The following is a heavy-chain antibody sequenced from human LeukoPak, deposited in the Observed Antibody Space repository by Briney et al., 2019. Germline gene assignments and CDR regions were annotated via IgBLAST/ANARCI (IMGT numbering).Heavy chain of an antibody. CDR3: ARELGRRGYSSSWIDY. CDR1: GGSISSSSYY. J-gene: IGHJ4*02. Sequence: SETLSLTCTVSGGSISSSSYYWGWIRQPPGKGLEWMGSIYYSGSTYYNPSLKSRVTISVDRSKNQFSLKLSSVTAADTAVYYCARELGRRGYSSSWIDYWGQGTLVTVSS. V-gene: IGHV4-39*07. CDR2: IYYSGST. D-gene: IGHD6-13*01.